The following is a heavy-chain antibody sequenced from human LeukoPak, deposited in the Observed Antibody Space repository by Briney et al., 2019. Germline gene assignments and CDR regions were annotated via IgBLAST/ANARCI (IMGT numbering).Heavy chain of an antibody. CDR3: ARNAQVTRYFDY. J-gene: IGHJ4*02. D-gene: IGHD5-18*01. V-gene: IGHV1-8*01. CDR1: GYTFSTYD. CDR2: MNPNNGNT. Sequence: GASVKVSCKASGYTFSTYDINWVRQATGQGLEWMGWMNPNNGNTGYAQKFQVRVTMTRNTSISTAYMELSSLRSEDTAVYYCARNAQVTRYFDYWGQGTLVTVSS.